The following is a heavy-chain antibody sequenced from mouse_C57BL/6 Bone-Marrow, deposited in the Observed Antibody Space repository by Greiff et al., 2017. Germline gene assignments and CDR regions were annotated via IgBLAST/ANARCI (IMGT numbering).Heavy chain of an antibody. CDR2: IDPEDGDT. D-gene: IGHD2-10*02. Sequence: EVKLQESGAELVRPGASVKLSCTASGFNIKDYYMHWVKQRPEQGLEWIGRIDPEDGDTEYAPQFQGKATMTADTSSNTAYLQLSSLTSEDTAVYYCTPYDYGAMDYWGQGTSVTVSS. V-gene: IGHV14-1*01. CDR3: TPYDYGAMDY. J-gene: IGHJ4*01. CDR1: GFNIKDYY.